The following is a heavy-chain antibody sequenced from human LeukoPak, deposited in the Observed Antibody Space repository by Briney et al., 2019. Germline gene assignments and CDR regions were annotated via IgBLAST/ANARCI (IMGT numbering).Heavy chain of an antibody. Sequence: GVSLRLSCAASGFTVSSNYMSWVRQAPGKGLEWVSVIYSGGSTYYADSVKGRFTISRDNSKNTLYLQMNSLRAEDTAVYYCARESFPHYDFWSGYYTRFSYWGQGTLVTVSS. CDR2: IYSGGST. CDR1: GFTVSSNY. V-gene: IGHV3-53*01. CDR3: ARESFPHYDFWSGYYTRFSY. D-gene: IGHD3-3*01. J-gene: IGHJ4*02.